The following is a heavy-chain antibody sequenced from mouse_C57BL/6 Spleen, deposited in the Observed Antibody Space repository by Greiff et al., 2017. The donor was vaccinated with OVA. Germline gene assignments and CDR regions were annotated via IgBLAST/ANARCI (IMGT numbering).Heavy chain of an antibody. CDR3: ARFPITTVVAEDY. D-gene: IGHD1-1*01. CDR1: GYTFTSYW. J-gene: IGHJ2*01. Sequence: QVQLKQPGAELVRPGTSVKLSCKASGYTFTSYWMHWVKQRPGQGLEWIGVIDPSDSYTNYNQKFKGKATLTVDTSSSTAYMQLSSLTSEDSAVYYCARFPITTVVAEDYWGQGTTLTVSS. CDR2: IDPSDSYT. V-gene: IGHV1-59*01.